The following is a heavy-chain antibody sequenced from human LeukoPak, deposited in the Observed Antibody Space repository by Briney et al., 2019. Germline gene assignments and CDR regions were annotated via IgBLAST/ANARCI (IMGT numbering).Heavy chain of an antibody. CDR1: AFIFNRYG. Sequence: GGSLRLSCAASAFIFNRYGMSWVRQAPGKGLEWVSSISSSSSYIYYSDSVKGRFTISRDNAKNSLYLQMNSLRAEDAAVYFCAKAPVTSCRGAYCYPFDSWGQGTLVTVSS. CDR3: AKAPVTSCRGAYCYPFDS. CDR2: ISSSSSYI. J-gene: IGHJ4*02. D-gene: IGHD2-21*01. V-gene: IGHV3-21*04.